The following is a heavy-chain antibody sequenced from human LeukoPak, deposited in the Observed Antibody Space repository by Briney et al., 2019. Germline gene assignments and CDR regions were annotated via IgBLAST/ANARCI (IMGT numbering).Heavy chain of an antibody. CDR1: GDSICSYH. J-gene: IGHJ4*02. V-gene: IGHV4-59*12. CDR3: GRDKRHIYGRYFYH. D-gene: IGHD3-3*02. Sequence: SETLSLTCNVSGDSICSYHWKWLRKPPGRGLEWIGYLQSTGNSNYNHSHSRRASISVDTSKNRNVLNLSFVSADAAAEYCCGRDKRHIYGRYFYHWGQGLLVTVSS. CDR2: LQSTGNS.